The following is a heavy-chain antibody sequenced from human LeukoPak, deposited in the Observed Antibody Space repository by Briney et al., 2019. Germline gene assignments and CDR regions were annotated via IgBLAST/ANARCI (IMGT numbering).Heavy chain of an antibody. J-gene: IGHJ6*03. CDR1: GYTFTSYA. CDR2: INTNTGNP. D-gene: IGHD3-10*01. Sequence: ASVKVSCKASGYTFTSYATNWVRQAPGQGLEWMGWINTNTGNPTYAQGFTGRFVFSLDTSVSTAYLQISSLRAEDTAVYYCARDLTSSYYYGSGGPKAYYYYYMDVWGKGTTVTVSS. V-gene: IGHV7-4-1*02. CDR3: ARDLTSSYYYGSGGPKAYYYYYMDV.